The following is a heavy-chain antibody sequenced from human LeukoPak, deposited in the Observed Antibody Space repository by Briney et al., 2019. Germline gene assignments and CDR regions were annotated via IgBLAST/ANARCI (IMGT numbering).Heavy chain of an antibody. CDR3: ARSWVVRGVISAFDI. CDR2: IYPGDSDT. V-gene: IGHV5-51*01. CDR1: GYSFTNNW. J-gene: IGHJ3*02. Sequence: GESLKISCKGSGYSFTNNWIGWVRQMPGKGLEWMGIIYPGDSDTRYSPSFQGQVTISADKSISTAYLQWSSLKASDTAMYYCARSWVVRGVISAFDIWGQGTMVTVSS. D-gene: IGHD3-10*01.